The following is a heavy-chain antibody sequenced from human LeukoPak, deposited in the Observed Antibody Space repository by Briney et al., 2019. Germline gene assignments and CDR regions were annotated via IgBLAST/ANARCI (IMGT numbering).Heavy chain of an antibody. CDR1: GYTFTSYD. D-gene: IGHD6-19*01. J-gene: IGHJ4*02. CDR3: ARVERVSSGWYPS. V-gene: IGHV1-8*01. Sequence: ASVKVSCKAAGYTFTSYDINWVRQATGQGLEWMGWMNPNSGNTGCAQKFQGRVTMTRNTSISTAYMELSSLRSEDTAVYYCARVERVSSGWYPSWGQGTLVTVSS. CDR2: MNPNSGNT.